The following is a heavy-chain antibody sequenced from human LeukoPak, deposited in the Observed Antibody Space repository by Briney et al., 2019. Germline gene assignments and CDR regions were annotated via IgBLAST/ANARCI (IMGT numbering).Heavy chain of an antibody. Sequence: PSETLPLTCTVSGASVNSGSSYWSWIRQPPGKRLEWIGYIYYSGSTNYNPSLKSRVTISVDTSKNQFSLKLSSVTAADTAVYYCASVRAVAGLDYWGQGTLVSVSS. CDR3: ASVRAVAGLDY. CDR1: GASVNSGSSY. V-gene: IGHV4-61*01. CDR2: IYYSGST. D-gene: IGHD6-19*01. J-gene: IGHJ4*02.